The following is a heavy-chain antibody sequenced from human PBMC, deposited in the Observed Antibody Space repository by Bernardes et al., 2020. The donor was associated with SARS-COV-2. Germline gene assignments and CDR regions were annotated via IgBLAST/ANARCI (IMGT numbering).Heavy chain of an antibody. Sequence: SETLSLTCTVSNASVSNVNNYWSWIRQHPGKGLEWMGYIYHSGSTHYNPSLKSRITISIDTSENQFSLKLTSVTAADTAVYYCARVLINKGWLRGYFDHWGQGALVTVSS. CDR3: ARVLINKGWLRGYFDH. D-gene: IGHD5-12*01. CDR1: NASVSNVNNY. CDR2: IYHSGST. J-gene: IGHJ4*02. V-gene: IGHV4-31*03.